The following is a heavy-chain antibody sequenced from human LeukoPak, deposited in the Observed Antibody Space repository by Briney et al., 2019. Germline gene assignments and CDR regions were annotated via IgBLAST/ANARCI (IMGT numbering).Heavy chain of an antibody. Sequence: SETLSLTCTVSGYSMSSGYYWGWIRQPPERGLEWIGSIYYSGSTYYNPSLKSRVTISVDTSKNQFSLKLSSVTAADTAVYYCARDYQGGYGDKTVDYWGQGTLVTVSS. J-gene: IGHJ4*02. CDR3: ARDYQGGYGDKTVDY. CDR2: IYYSGST. V-gene: IGHV4-38-2*02. CDR1: GYSMSSGYY. D-gene: IGHD5-18*01.